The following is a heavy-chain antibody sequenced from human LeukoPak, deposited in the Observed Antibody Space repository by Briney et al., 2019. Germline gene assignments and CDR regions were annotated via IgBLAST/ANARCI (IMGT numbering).Heavy chain of an antibody. V-gene: IGHV3-74*01. CDR1: GFTFSSYW. Sequence: GGSLRLSCAASGFTFSSYWMHWVRQAPGKGLMWVSRINSDGTSTSYADFVKGRFTISRDNAKNTLYLQMNSLRAEDTAVYYCSLGQAHGMDVWGQGTTVTVSS. J-gene: IGHJ6*02. CDR3: SLGQAHGMDV. D-gene: IGHD3-16*01. CDR2: INSDGTST.